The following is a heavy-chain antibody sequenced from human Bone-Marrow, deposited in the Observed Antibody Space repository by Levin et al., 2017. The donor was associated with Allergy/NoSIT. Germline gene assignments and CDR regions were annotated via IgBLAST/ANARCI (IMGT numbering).Heavy chain of an antibody. J-gene: IGHJ5*02. D-gene: IGHD6-6*01. CDR3: STNSSSSGWFAP. CDR1: GDSISNPSHY. CDR2: IYYTGNP. V-gene: IGHV4-39*01. Sequence: SETLSLTCTVSGDSISNPSHYWAWIRQPPGMRLEWLGTIYYTGNPYYAPSLRSRVTMSVDTSKNQFSLSLTSVTAADTAIYYCSTNSSSSGWFAPWGQGILVAVSS.